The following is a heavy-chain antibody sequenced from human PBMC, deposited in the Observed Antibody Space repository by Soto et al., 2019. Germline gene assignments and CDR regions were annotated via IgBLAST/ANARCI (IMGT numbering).Heavy chain of an antibody. Sequence: SETLSLTCTVSGGSISSSSYYWGWIRQPPGKGLEWIGSIYYSGSTYYNPSLKSRVTISVDTSKNQFSLKLSSVTAADTAVYYCARAYYDFWSGYNHGWFDPWGQGTLVTVSS. V-gene: IGHV4-39*01. CDR2: IYYSGST. J-gene: IGHJ5*02. CDR3: ARAYYDFWSGYNHGWFDP. CDR1: GGSISSSSYY. D-gene: IGHD3-3*01.